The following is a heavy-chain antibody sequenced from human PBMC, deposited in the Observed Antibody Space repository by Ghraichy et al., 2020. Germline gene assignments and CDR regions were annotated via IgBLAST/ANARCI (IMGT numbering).Heavy chain of an antibody. CDR1: GDSISSGGYY. CDR3: ASWVGAPYYFDY. Sequence: SETLSLTCTVSGDSISSGGYYWNWIRQHPGKGLEWIGYIYYSGSSYYNPSLKSRATISVDKSKNQFSLELSSVTAAATAVYYCASWVGAPYYFDYWGQGILVTVSS. J-gene: IGHJ4*02. V-gene: IGHV4-31*03. CDR2: IYYSGSS. D-gene: IGHD3-10*01.